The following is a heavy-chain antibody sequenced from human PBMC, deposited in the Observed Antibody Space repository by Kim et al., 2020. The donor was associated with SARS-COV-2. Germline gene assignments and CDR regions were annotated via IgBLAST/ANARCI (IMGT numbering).Heavy chain of an antibody. J-gene: IGHJ5*02. CDR3: ATVATVAPTTDWFDP. Sequence: ASVKVSCKVSGYILTELSMHWVRQAPGKGLEWMGGFDPNSGETIYAQRFQGRVSMTEDTSTDTAYIDLSSLTSEDTAVYFCATVATVAPTTDWFDPWGQGTLVTVSS. D-gene: IGHD6-19*01. CDR2: FDPNSGET. V-gene: IGHV1-24*01. CDR1: GYILTELS.